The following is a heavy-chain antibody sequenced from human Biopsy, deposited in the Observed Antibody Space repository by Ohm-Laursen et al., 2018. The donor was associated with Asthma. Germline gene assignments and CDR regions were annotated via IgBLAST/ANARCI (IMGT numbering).Heavy chain of an antibody. D-gene: IGHD2-15*01. CDR2: ITSTSSYT. J-gene: IGHJ4*02. V-gene: IGHV3-21*01. Sequence: SLRLSCTASAFTFSSYNFHWVRQAPGKGLEWVSCITSTSSYTFYADSVKGRFTISRDNARNSLYLEMNSLRAEDTAVYFCARFVQAEEGVLWGQGARVTVSS. CDR3: ARFVQAEEGVL. CDR1: AFTFSSYN.